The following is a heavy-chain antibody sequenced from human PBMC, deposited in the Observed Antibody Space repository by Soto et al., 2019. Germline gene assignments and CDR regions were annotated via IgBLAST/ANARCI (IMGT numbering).Heavy chain of an antibody. CDR1: GYTFTSYY. Sequence: ASVKVSCKASGYTFTSYYMHWVRQAPGQGLEWMGIINPSGGSTSYAQKFQGRVTMTRDTSTSTVYMELSSLRSEDTAVYYCARDYDSSGYPRYYFDYWGQGTLVTASS. CDR2: INPSGGST. D-gene: IGHD3-22*01. V-gene: IGHV1-46*03. CDR3: ARDYDSSGYPRYYFDY. J-gene: IGHJ4*02.